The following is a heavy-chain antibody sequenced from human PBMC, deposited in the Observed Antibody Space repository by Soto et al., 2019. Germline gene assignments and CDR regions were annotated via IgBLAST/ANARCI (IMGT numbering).Heavy chain of an antibody. CDR2: INSDGSGP. V-gene: IGHV3-74*01. Sequence: GGSLRLSCAASGFTFSSYWMHWVRQGPGKGLVWVSLINSDGSGPTYADSVKGRFTISRDNAKNTLYLQMNSLRAEDTAVYYCARGDGGYFQHWGQGTLVTVS. D-gene: IGHD2-21*02. CDR3: ARGDGGYFQH. CDR1: GFTFSSYW. J-gene: IGHJ1*01.